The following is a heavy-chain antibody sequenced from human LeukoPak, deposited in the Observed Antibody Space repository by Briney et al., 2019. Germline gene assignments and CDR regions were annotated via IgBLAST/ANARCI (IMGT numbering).Heavy chain of an antibody. CDR1: GFAFSNFS. Sequence: QPGGPLRLSCAASGFAFSNFSMHWVRQAPGKGLVWVSRIKTDGTTTVYADSVKGRFTISRDNAKNTLYLQMKNLRAEDTAVYFCAREADPRLDASSSPDYWGQGTPVTVSS. V-gene: IGHV3-74*01. J-gene: IGHJ4*01. D-gene: IGHD6-6*01. CDR3: AREADPRLDASSSPDY. CDR2: IKTDGTTT.